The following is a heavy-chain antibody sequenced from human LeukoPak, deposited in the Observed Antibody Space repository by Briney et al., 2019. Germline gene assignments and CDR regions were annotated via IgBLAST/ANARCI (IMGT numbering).Heavy chain of an antibody. D-gene: IGHD3-3*01. Sequence: PSETLSLTCTVSGGSISSGGYYWSWIRQHPGKGLEWIGYIYYSGSTYYNPPLKSRVTISVDTSKNQFSLKLSSVAAADTAVYYCARCLLRFFGADAFDIWGQGTMVTVSS. CDR3: ARCLLRFFGADAFDI. CDR1: GGSISSGGYY. CDR2: IYYSGST. V-gene: IGHV4-31*03. J-gene: IGHJ3*02.